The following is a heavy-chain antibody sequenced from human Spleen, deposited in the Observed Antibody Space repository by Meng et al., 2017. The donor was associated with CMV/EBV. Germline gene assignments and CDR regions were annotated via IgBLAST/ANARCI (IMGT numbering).Heavy chain of an antibody. D-gene: IGHD3-10*01. J-gene: IGHJ4*02. CDR1: GFTFSSYW. V-gene: IGHV3-23*01. CDR3: ARGPYYYQSGNYCNY. Sequence: GESLKISCAASGFTFSSYWMSWVRQAPGKGLEWVAITSGSGSTSFYGDSVKGRFTISRDNSKNTLYLQMNSLRAEDTAVYYCARGPYYYQSGNYCNYWGQGTPVTVSS. CDR2: TSGSGSTS.